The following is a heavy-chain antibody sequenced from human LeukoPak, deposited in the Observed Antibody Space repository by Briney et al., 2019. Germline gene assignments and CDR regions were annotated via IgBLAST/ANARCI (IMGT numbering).Heavy chain of an antibody. V-gene: IGHV3-23*01. CDR3: AKDEGLVGATTFDY. J-gene: IGHJ4*02. CDR1: GFTFSSYA. CDR2: ISGSGGST. Sequence: GGSLRLSCAASGFTFSSYAMSWVRQAPGKRLEWVSAISGSGGSTHYADSVKGRFTISRDNSKNTLYLQMNSLRAEDTAVYYCAKDEGLVGATTFDYWGQGTQVTVSS. D-gene: IGHD1-26*01.